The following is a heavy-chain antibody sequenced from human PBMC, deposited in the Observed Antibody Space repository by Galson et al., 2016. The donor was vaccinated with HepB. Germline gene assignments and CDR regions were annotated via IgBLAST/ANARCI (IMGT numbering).Heavy chain of an antibody. J-gene: IGHJ4*02. CDR1: GFTFRRNG. CDR3: ARDARYYYDNSGYYRGFDY. V-gene: IGHV3-33*01. D-gene: IGHD3-22*01. Sequence: SLRLSCAASGFTFRRNGMHWVRQAPGKGLEWVAIIWNDGSKKYYADSVKGRFTISRDNSNSTLYLQMDSLRAEDSAVYFCARDARYYYDNSGYYRGFDYWGRGTLVTVSS. CDR2: IWNDGSKK.